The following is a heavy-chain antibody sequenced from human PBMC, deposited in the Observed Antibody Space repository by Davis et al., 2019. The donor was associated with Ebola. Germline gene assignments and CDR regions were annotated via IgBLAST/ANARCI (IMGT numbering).Heavy chain of an antibody. J-gene: IGHJ4*02. V-gene: IGHV3-30*03. CDR2: ILYDGSNK. CDR1: GFTFRTYG. D-gene: IGHD2-15*01. CDR3: ARRSGPDY. Sequence: GESLKISCAAAGFTFRTYGMHWVRQAPGKGLEWVAVILYDGSNKYYADSVKGRFTISRDNSKNTLYLQMNSLRAEDTAVYYCARRSGPDYWGQGTLVTVSS.